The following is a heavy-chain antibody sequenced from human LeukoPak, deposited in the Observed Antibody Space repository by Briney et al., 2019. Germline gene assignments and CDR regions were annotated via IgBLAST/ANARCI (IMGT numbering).Heavy chain of an antibody. CDR3: ARVVWGATGYYYYMDV. D-gene: IGHD5-12*01. CDR2: IYYSGST. V-gene: IGHV4-39*01. CDR1: GGSISSTSYY. J-gene: IGHJ6*03. Sequence: SETLSLTCTVSGGSISSTSYYWGWIRQPPGKGLEWIGSIYYSGSTYYNPSLKSRVTISVDTSKNQFSLKLSSVTAADTAVYYCARVVWGATGYYYYMDVWGKGTTVTVPS.